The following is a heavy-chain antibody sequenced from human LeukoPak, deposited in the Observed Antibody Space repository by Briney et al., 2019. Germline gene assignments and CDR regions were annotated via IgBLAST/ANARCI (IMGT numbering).Heavy chain of an antibody. CDR1: GGSISSHY. V-gene: IGHV4-59*11. CDR3: ATIKRGNIFGYFDF. D-gene: IGHD5-18*01. CDR2: LYDYGRT. Sequence: SETLSLTCTVSGGSISSHYWSWIRQPPGKGLEWIGYLYDYGRTKHNPSLTRRLTLSADTSKNQFSLRLSSVTAADTAVYFCATIKRGNIFGYFDFWGQGILVAVSS. J-gene: IGHJ4*02.